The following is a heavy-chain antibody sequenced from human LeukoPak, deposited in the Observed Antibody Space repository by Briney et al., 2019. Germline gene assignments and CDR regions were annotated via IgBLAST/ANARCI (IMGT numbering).Heavy chain of an antibody. CDR3: ARIPTNAVPAAHNGFDI. J-gene: IGHJ3*02. D-gene: IGHD2-2*01. Sequence: SETLSLTCAVYGGSFSGYYWSWIRQPPGKGLEWIGEINHSGSTNYNPSLKSRVTISVDTSKNQFSLKLSSVTAADTAVYYCARIPTNAVPAAHNGFDIWGQGTMLTVSS. V-gene: IGHV4-34*01. CDR1: GGSFSGYY. CDR2: INHSGST.